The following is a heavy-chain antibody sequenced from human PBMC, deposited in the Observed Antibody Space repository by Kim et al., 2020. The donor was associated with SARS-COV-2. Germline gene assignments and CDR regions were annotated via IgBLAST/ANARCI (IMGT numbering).Heavy chain of an antibody. V-gene: IGHV1-69*01. Sequence: YAQKFQGRVTITADESTSTAYMELSSLRSEDTAVYYCARAPTAYYGMDVWGQGTTVTVSS. J-gene: IGHJ6*02. CDR3: ARAPTAYYGMDV. D-gene: IGHD4-17*01.